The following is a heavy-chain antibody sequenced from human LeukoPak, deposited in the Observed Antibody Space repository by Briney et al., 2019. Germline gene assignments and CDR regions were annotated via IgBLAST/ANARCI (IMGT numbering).Heavy chain of an antibody. CDR1: GGSFSGYY. CDR2: INHSGST. Sequence: SETLSLTCAVYGGSFSGYYWSWTRQPPGKGLEWIGEINHSGSTNYNPSLKSRVTISVDTSKNQFSLKLSSVTAADTAVYYCARGKRGITGTYWFDPWGQGTLVTVSS. CDR3: ARGKRGITGTYWFDP. J-gene: IGHJ5*02. D-gene: IGHD1-20*01. V-gene: IGHV4-34*01.